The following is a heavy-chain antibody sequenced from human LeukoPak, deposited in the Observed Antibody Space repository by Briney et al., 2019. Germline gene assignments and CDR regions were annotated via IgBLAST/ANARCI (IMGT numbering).Heavy chain of an antibody. CDR2: INPNSGGT. V-gene: IGHV1-2*02. J-gene: IGHJ4*02. D-gene: IGHD2-15*01. CDR3: ARVGFCSGGLCPYYFDY. Sequence: ASVKVSCKASGYTFTGYYMHWVRQAPGQGLEWMGWINPNSGGTSFAQKFQGRVTMTRDTSISTAYMELSRLRSDDTAVYYCARVGFCSGGLCPYYFDYWGREPWSPSPQ. CDR1: GYTFTGYY.